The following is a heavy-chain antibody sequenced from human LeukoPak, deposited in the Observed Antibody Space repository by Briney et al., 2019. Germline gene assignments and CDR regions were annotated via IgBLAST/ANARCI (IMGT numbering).Heavy chain of an antibody. D-gene: IGHD5-18*01. Sequence: GGSLRLSCAASGFTFSSYAMSWVRQAPGKGLEWVSAISGSGGSTYYADSVRGRFTISRDNAKNSLYLQMNSLRAEDTAVYYCARDNSGYSYGQALHDFDYWGQGTLVTVSS. V-gene: IGHV3-23*01. J-gene: IGHJ4*02. CDR1: GFTFSSYA. CDR2: ISGSGGST. CDR3: ARDNSGYSYGQALHDFDY.